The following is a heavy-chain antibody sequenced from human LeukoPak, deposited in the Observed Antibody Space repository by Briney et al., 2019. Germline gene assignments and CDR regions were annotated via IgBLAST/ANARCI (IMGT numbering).Heavy chain of an antibody. V-gene: IGHV1-8*01. J-gene: IGHJ4*02. Sequence: ASVKVSCKASVYTFTSYDINWVRQATGQGLEWMGWMNPNSGNTGYAQKFQGRVTMTRNTSISTAYMELSSLRSEDTAVYYCARPRACSSTSCLNYWGQGTLVTVSS. D-gene: IGHD2-2*01. CDR2: MNPNSGNT. CDR1: VYTFTSYD. CDR3: ARPRACSSTSCLNY.